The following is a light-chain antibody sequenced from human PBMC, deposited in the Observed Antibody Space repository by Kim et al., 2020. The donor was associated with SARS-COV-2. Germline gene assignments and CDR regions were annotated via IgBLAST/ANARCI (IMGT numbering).Light chain of an antibody. Sequence: VSPGESATPSCRASQSISSDLAWYQHKPGQAPRVLIYDASTRATGIPVRFSGSGSGTEFTLTISSLQSEDFAVYYCQQYNDWPPYTFGQGTKLEI. CDR3: QQYNDWPPYT. V-gene: IGKV3-15*01. CDR2: DAS. CDR1: QSISSD. J-gene: IGKJ2*01.